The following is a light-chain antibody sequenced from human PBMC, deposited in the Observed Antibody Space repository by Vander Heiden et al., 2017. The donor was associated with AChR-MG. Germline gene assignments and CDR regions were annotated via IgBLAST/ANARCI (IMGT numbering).Light chain of an antibody. CDR1: QSVATNF. CDR3: QHEGSSPVA. CDR2: GAS. V-gene: IGKV3-20*01. Sequence: EIVLTQSPGTLSLSPGERATLSCRASQSVATNFLAWYQHKPGQAPRLLIYGASSRATGIPDRFSGSGSGTVFTLTIIRLQPEDFAVYYCQHEGSSPVAFGQWTKVEIK. J-gene: IGKJ1*01.